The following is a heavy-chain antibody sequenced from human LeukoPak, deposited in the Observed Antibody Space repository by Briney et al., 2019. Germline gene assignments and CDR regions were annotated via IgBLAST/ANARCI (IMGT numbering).Heavy chain of an antibody. D-gene: IGHD5-24*01. V-gene: IGHV4-34*01. CDR2: INHSGST. Sequence: SETLSLTCAVYGGSFRGYYWSWIRQPPGKGLEWIGEINHSGSTNYNPSLKSRVTISVDTSKNQFSLKLSSVTAADTAVYYCARVRRWLQPSVYYYYYMDVWGKGTTVTVSS. CDR3: ARVRRWLQPSVYYYYYMDV. J-gene: IGHJ6*03. CDR1: GGSFRGYY.